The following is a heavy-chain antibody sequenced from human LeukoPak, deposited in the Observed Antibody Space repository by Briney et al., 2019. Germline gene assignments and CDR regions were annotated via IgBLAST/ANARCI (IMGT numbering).Heavy chain of an antibody. V-gene: IGHV5-51*01. J-gene: IGHJ5*02. CDR3: ARQAITMVRGVIANWFDP. CDR1: GYILTRNW. D-gene: IGHD3-10*01. Sequence: GESLKISCQVSGYILTRNWIGWVRQVPGKGLEWMGLVYPGDYTDTKYSPPFQGQVTFSVDKSISTVYLQWSSLKASDTAMYYCARQAITMVRGVIANWFDPWGQGTLVTVSS. CDR2: VYPGDYTDT.